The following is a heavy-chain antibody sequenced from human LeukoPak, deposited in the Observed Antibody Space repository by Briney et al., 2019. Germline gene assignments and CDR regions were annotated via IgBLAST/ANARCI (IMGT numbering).Heavy chain of an antibody. CDR1: GYTFTGYY. Sequence: ASVKVSCKASGYTFTGYYMHWVRQAPGQGLEWMGWINPNSGGTNYAQKFQGRVTMTRDTSISTAYMELSRLRSDDTAVYCCARALHEIMVRGISPFDYWGQGTLVTVSS. V-gene: IGHV1-2*02. D-gene: IGHD3-10*01. CDR3: ARALHEIMVRGISPFDY. J-gene: IGHJ4*02. CDR2: INPNSGGT.